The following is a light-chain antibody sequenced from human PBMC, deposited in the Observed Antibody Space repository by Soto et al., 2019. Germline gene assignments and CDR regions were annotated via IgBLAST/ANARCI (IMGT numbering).Light chain of an antibody. CDR3: QQYGGSPIT. CDR1: QSVSSNY. CDR2: GAS. J-gene: IGKJ5*01. V-gene: IGKV3-20*01. Sequence: EIVLTQSPGTLSLSPGERATLSCRASQSVSSNYLAWYQQKPGQAPRLLIFGASSRATGIPDSFSGSGSGTDFTLTISGLEPEDFAVYYCQQYGGSPITFGQGTRLEIK.